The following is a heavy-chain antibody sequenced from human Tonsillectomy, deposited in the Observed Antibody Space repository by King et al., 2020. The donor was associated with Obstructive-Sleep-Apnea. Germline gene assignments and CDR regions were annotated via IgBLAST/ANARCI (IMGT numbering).Heavy chain of an antibody. D-gene: IGHD3-9*01. CDR3: ARFGYYDPLTGYYNGFHY. Sequence: VQLVESGGGLVQPGGSLRLSCAASGFNVNSNGMNWVRQAAGKGLEWVSAIHGDGTTFYADSVRGRFAISRDNSKNTLYLQMNSLRAGDTAVYYCARFGYYDPLTGYYNGFHYWGQGILVTVSS. J-gene: IGHJ4*02. V-gene: IGHV3-66*01. CDR2: IHGDGTT. CDR1: GFNVNSNG.